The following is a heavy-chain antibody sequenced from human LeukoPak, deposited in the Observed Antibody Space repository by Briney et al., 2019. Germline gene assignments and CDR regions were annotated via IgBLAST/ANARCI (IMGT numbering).Heavy chain of an antibody. CDR1: GYTFTSYD. V-gene: IGHV1-8*01. J-gene: IGHJ3*02. CDR3: ASSALAEDAFDI. Sequence: WASVKVSCKASGYTFTSYDFNWLRQATGQGLEWMGWMNPNSGNTGYAQKFQGRVTMTRNTSISTAYMELSSLRSEDTAVYYCASSALAEDAFDIWGQGTMVTVSS. CDR2: MNPNSGNT.